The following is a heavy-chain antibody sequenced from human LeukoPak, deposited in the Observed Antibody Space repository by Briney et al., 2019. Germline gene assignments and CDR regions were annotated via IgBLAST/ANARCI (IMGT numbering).Heavy chain of an antibody. J-gene: IGHJ4*02. Sequence: GGSLRLSCAASGFTFSTYPMHWVRQAPGKGLGYVSAISANGGSIFYANSVKGRFTISRDNSKNTLYLQMGSLREEDMGVYYCARGRSFDCWGQGTLVTVSA. CDR1: GFTFSTYP. V-gene: IGHV3-64*01. CDR2: ISANGGSI. CDR3: ARGRSFDC.